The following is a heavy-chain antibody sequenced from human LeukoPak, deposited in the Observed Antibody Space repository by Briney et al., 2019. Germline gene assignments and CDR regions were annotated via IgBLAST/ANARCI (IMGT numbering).Heavy chain of an antibody. D-gene: IGHD6-6*01. CDR2: IIPIFGTA. J-gene: IGHJ6*03. Sequence: GSSVKVSCKASGGTFSSYAISWVRQAPGQGLEWMGGIIPIFGTANYAQKFQGRVTITADKSTSTAYMELSSLRSEDTAVYYCANKDSSIVARPSWGYYYYMDVWGKGTTVTVSS. V-gene: IGHV1-69*06. CDR3: ANKDSSIVARPSWGYYYYMDV. CDR1: GGTFSSYA.